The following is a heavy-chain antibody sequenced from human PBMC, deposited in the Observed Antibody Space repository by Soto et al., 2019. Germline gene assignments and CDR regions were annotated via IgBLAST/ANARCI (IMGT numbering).Heavy chain of an antibody. CDR3: AREVWSGVNLIRENFFDK. CDR1: GYSFTGYS. CDR2: INPKSGGT. J-gene: IGHJ4*02. D-gene: IGHD3-10*01. Sequence: ASVKVSCKTSGYSFTGYSVHWVRQAPGHGPEWMGWINPKSGGTKYAQKFQGRVTMTRDTSISTVFMELSRVTSDDTAVYYCAREVWSGVNLIRENFFDKWGQGRLVIVSS. V-gene: IGHV1-2*02.